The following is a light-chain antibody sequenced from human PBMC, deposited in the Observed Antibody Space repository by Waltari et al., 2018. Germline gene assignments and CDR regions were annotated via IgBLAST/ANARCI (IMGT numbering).Light chain of an antibody. CDR1: SGDVGGNNY. Sequence: QSALTQPRSVSGSPGQSVTISCTGTSGDVGGNNYVSWYQQHPGKAPKVMICDLSRRPSGVPGRFSGSRSANTASLTISGLQAEDEADYSCCSYAGSYTWVFGGGTKVTVL. CDR3: CSYAGSYTWV. J-gene: IGLJ3*02. V-gene: IGLV2-11*01. CDR2: DLS.